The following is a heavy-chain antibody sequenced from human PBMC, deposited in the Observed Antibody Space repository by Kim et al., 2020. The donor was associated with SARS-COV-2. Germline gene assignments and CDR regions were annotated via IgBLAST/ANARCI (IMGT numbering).Heavy chain of an antibody. D-gene: IGHD4-17*01. CDR3: ARQITVTTYNWFDP. Sequence: NPSLKSRVTISVDTSKNQFSLKLSSVTAADTAVYYCARQITVTTYNWFDPWGQGTLVTVSS. V-gene: IGHV4-59*08. J-gene: IGHJ5*02.